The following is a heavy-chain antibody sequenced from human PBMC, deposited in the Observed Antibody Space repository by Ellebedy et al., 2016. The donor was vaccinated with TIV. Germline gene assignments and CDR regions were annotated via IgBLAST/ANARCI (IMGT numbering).Heavy chain of an antibody. D-gene: IGHD1-26*01. J-gene: IGHJ4*02. V-gene: IGHV3-33*01. CDR3: ARALFRQWELLGAY. CDR2: IWYDGSNK. CDR1: GFTFSSYG. Sequence: GESLKISXAASGFTFSSYGMHWVRQAPGKGLEWVAVIWYDGSNKYYADSVKGRFTISRDNSKNTLYLQMNSLRAEDTAVYYCARALFRQWELLGAYWGQGTLVTVSS.